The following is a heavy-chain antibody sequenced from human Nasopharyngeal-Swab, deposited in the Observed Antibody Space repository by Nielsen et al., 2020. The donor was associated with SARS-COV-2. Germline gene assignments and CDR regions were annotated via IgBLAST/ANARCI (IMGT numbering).Heavy chain of an antibody. CDR2: INHSGST. D-gene: IGHD2-2*01. Sequence: SETLSLTCAVYGGSFTGYYWSWIRQLPGKGLEWIGEINHSGSTNYNPSLKSRVTISVDTSKNQFSLKLSSVTAADTAVYYCARGPGYCSSTSCHAYFDYWGQGTLVTVSS. V-gene: IGHV4-34*01. CDR1: GGSFTGYY. J-gene: IGHJ4*02. CDR3: ARGPGYCSSTSCHAYFDY.